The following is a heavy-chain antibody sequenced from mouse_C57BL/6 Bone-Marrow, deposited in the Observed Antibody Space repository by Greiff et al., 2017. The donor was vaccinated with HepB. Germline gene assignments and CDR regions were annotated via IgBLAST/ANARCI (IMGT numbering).Heavy chain of an antibody. V-gene: IGHV1-81*01. J-gene: IGHJ3*01. Sequence: QVQLQQSGAELARPGASVKLSCTASGYTFTSYGISWVKQRTGQGLEWIGEIYPRSGNTYYNEKFKGKATLTADKSSSPAYMELRSLTSEDSAVYFCARYYDYDYAYWGQGTLVTVSA. CDR1: GYTFTSYG. D-gene: IGHD2-4*01. CDR3: ARYYDYDYAY. CDR2: IYPRSGNT.